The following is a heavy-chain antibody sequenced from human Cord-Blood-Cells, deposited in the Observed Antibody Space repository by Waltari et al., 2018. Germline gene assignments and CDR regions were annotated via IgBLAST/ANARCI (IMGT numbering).Heavy chain of an antibody. CDR3: AKGWELYSSSFDY. D-gene: IGHD6-6*01. V-gene: IGHV3-30*18. CDR2: ISYDGSNK. Sequence: QVQLVESGGGVVQPGRSLRLSCAASGFTFSSYGMHWVRQAPGKGLEWVAVISYDGSNKYYADSVKGRFTISRDNSKNTLYLQMNSLRAEDTAVYYCAKGWELYSSSFDYWGQGTLVTVSS. J-gene: IGHJ4*02. CDR1: GFTFSSYG.